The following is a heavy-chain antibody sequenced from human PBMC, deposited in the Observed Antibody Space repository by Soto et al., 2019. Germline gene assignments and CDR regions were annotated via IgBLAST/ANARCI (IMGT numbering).Heavy chain of an antibody. Sequence: QLQLEESGSGLVRPSQTMSLTCAVSGDSISSGGYSWRWVRQPPGKGLEWIGYIYHSGSTYYNPSLKSRVTISADRSKNQFSLKLSSVTAADTAVYYCAIVPSPWGQGTLVTVSS. CDR2: IYHSGST. V-gene: IGHV4-30-2*01. J-gene: IGHJ5*02. CDR1: GDSISSGGYS. CDR3: AIVPSP.